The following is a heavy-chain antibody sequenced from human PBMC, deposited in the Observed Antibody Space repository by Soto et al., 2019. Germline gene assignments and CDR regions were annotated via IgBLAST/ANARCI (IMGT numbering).Heavy chain of an antibody. J-gene: IGHJ4*02. CDR3: ARPGSIAARD. CDR1: CGSISSSSYY. V-gene: IGHV4-39*01. CDR2: IYYSGST. D-gene: IGHD6-6*01. Sequence: SETLSLTCTVSCGSISSSSYYWGWIRQPPGKGLEWIGSIYYSGSTYYNPSLKSRVTISVDTSKNQFSLKLSSVTAADTAVYYCARPGSIAARDWGQGTLVTVSS.